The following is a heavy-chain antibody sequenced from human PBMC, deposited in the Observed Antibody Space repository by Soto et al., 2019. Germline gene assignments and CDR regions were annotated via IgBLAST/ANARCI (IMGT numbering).Heavy chain of an antibody. CDR3: AKETPLTDNYGSGSYLVAYYMDV. D-gene: IGHD3-10*01. CDR1: GFTFSSYA. J-gene: IGHJ6*03. V-gene: IGHV3-23*01. CDR2: ISGSGGST. Sequence: GGSLRLSCAASGFTFSSYAMTWVRPAPGKGLEWVSAISGSGGSTYYADSVKGRFTISRDNSKNTLYLQMNSLRAEDTAVYYCAKETPLTDNYGSGSYLVAYYMDVWGKGTTVTVSS.